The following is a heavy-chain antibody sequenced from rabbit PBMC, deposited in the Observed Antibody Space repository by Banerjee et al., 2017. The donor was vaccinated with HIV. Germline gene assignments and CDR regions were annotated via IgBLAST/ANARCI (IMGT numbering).Heavy chain of an antibody. CDR1: GFSFSGNYW. V-gene: IGHV1S45*01. CDR3: ARDDPGDGLYCFRL. J-gene: IGHJ4*01. Sequence: EESGGDLVKPGGSLTLTCSVSGFSFSGNYWICWVRQAPGKGLEWIGCINTGSGSTYYASWAKGRFTISKTSSTTVTLQMTSLTAADTATYFCARDDPGDGLYCFRLWGPGTLVTVS. CDR2: INTGSGST. D-gene: IGHD7-1*01.